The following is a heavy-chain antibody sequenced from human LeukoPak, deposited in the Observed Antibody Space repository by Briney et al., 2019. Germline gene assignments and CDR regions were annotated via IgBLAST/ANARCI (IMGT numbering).Heavy chain of an antibody. J-gene: IGHJ3*02. CDR1: GGSFSGYY. D-gene: IGHD6-13*01. CDR3: ARDCTTAAAASDAFDI. Sequence: PSETLSLTCAVYGGSFSGYYWSWIRQPPGKGLEWIGEINHSGSTNYNPSPKSRVTISVDTSKNQFSLKLSSVTAADTAVYYCARDCTTAAAASDAFDIWGQGTMVTVSS. V-gene: IGHV4-34*01. CDR2: INHSGST.